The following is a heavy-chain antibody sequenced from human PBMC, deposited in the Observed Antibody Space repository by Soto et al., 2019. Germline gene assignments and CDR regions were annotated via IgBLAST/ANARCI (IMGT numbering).Heavy chain of an antibody. CDR1: GGSISSGGYY. Sequence: LSLTCTVSGGSISSGGYYWSWIRQHPGKGLERIGYIYYSGNTYYNPSLKSRVTISVDTSKNQFSLKLSSVTAADTAVYYCARGPGSGWYDYWGQGTLVTVSS. D-gene: IGHD6-19*01. CDR3: ARGPGSGWYDY. J-gene: IGHJ4*02. CDR2: IYYSGNT. V-gene: IGHV4-31*03.